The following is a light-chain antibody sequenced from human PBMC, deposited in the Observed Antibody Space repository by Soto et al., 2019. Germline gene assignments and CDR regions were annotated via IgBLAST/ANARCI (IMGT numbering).Light chain of an antibody. Sequence: DIQMTQSPSSLSASVGDRVTMTCRASQGLSSYLNWYQLKPGKAPKLLIYDASNLQSGVPSRNSGSGSRTDFTLTISSLQPEDFASYYCQQGHILQWTFGQGTKVEIK. CDR1: QGLSSY. CDR3: QQGHILQWT. J-gene: IGKJ1*01. CDR2: DAS. V-gene: IGKV1-39*01.